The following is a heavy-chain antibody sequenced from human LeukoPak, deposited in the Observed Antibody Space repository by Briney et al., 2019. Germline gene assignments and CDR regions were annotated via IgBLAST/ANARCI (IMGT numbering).Heavy chain of an antibody. J-gene: IGHJ3*02. D-gene: IGHD3-22*01. CDR3: ARVLPTYYYDSSGSGAFDI. Sequence: SETLSLTCTVSGGSISSSSYYWGWIRQPPGKGLEWIGSIYYSGSTYYNPSLKSRVTISVDTSKNQFSLKLSSVTAADTAVYYCARVLPTYYYDSSGSGAFDIWGQGTMVTVSS. CDR1: GGSISSSSYY. CDR2: IYYSGST. V-gene: IGHV4-39*07.